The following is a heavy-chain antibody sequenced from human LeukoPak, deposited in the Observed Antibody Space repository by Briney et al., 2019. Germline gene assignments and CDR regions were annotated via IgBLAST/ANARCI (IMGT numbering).Heavy chain of an antibody. CDR3: AANLYDFWSGYYGRFDY. Sequence: SVKVSCKASGGTFSRYTISWVRQAPGQGLEWMGRIIPILGIANYAQKFQGRVTITADKSTSTAYMELSSLRSEDTAVYYCAANLYDFWSGYYGRFDYWGQGTLVTVS. V-gene: IGHV1-69*02. CDR2: IIPILGIA. J-gene: IGHJ4*02. D-gene: IGHD3-3*01. CDR1: GGTFSRYT.